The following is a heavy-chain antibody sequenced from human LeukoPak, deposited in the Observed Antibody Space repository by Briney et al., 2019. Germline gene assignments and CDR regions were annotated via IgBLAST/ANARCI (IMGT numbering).Heavy chain of an antibody. J-gene: IGHJ6*03. CDR2: ISGSGGST. D-gene: IGHD3-10*01. CDR3: AKEGTYYGSGSNSLYYYYYMDV. CDR1: GFTFSSYG. Sequence: PGGSLRLSCAASGFTFSSYGMSWVRQAPGEGLEWVSAISGSGGSTYYADSVKGRFTISRDNSKNTLYLQMNSLRAEDTAVYYCAKEGTYYGSGSNSLYYYYYMDVWGKGTTVTISS. V-gene: IGHV3-23*01.